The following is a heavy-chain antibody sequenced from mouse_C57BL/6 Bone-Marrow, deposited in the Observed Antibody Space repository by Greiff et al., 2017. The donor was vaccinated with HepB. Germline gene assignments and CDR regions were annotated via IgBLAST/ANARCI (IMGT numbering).Heavy chain of an antibody. D-gene: IGHD1-1*01. V-gene: IGHV1-81*01. CDR2: IYPRSGNT. J-gene: IGHJ4*01. CDR3: ARDHYYGSSLYAMDY. CDR1: GYTFTSYG. Sequence: QVQLQQSGAELARPGASVKLSCKASGYTFTSYGISWVKQRTGQGLEWIGEIYPRSGNTYYNEKFKGKATLTADKSSSTAYMELRSLTSEDSAVYFCARDHYYGSSLYAMDYWGQGTSVTVSS.